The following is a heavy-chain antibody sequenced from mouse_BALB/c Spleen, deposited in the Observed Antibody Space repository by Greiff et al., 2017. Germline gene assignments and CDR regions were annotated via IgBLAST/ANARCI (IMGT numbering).Heavy chain of an antibody. CDR3: ARDHGGFAY. Sequence: QVQLQQSGAELVRPGTSVKVSCKASGYAFTNYLIEWVKQRPGQGLEWIGVINPGSGGTNYNEKFKGKATLTADKSSSTAYMQLSSLTSDDSAVYFCARDHGGFAYWGQGTLVTVSA. V-gene: IGHV1-54*01. J-gene: IGHJ3*01. CDR2: INPGSGGT. CDR1: GYAFTNYL.